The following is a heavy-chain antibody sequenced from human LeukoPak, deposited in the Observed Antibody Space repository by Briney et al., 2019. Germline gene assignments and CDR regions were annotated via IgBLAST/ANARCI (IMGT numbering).Heavy chain of an antibody. J-gene: IGHJ6*02. V-gene: IGHV3-48*03. CDR1: GFTFSSYE. D-gene: IGHD6-13*01. CDR2: ISSGGSTT. CDR3: ARVQQPSGIQGYYYGMDV. Sequence: GGALRLSCAAPGFTFSSYEKKWGRQGPGKGVEGGLYISSGGSTTYYADSVKGRFTISRDNAKNSLYLQMNSLRAEDTAVYYCARVQQPSGIQGYYYGMDVWGQGTTVTVSS.